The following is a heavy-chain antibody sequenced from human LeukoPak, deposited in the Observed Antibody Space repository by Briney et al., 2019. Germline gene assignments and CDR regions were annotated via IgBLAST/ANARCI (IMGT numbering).Heavy chain of an antibody. Sequence: GGSLRLSCAASGFTVSSNYMSWVRQAPGKGLEWVSVIYSGGSTYYSDSVKGRFTISRDNSKNTLYLQMNSLGAEDTAVYSFASRYSIGWFAFDIWGQGTMVTVSS. CDR2: IYSGGST. J-gene: IGHJ3*02. V-gene: IGHV3-53*01. D-gene: IGHD6-19*01. CDR3: ASRYSIGWFAFDI. CDR1: GFTVSSNY.